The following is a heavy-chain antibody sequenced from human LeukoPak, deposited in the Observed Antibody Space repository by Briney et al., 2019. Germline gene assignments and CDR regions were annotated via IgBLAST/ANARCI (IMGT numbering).Heavy chain of an antibody. J-gene: IGHJ6*03. D-gene: IGHD1-26*01. CDR2: IYHSGST. CDR3: AREPATDYYYYMDV. Sequence: SETLSLTCTVSGYSISSGYYWGWIRQPPGKGLEWIGSIYHSGSTYYNPSLKSRVTISVDTSKNQFSLKLSSVTAADTAVYYCAREPATDYYYYMDVWGKGTTVTVSS. CDR1: GYSISSGYY. V-gene: IGHV4-38-2*02.